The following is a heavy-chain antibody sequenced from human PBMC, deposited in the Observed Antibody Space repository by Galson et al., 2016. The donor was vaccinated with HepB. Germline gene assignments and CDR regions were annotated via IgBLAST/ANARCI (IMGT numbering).Heavy chain of an antibody. CDR1: GYKFASLW. CDR3: ARRGHNNGLDF. J-gene: IGHJ4*02. V-gene: IGHV5-51*01. D-gene: IGHD5-24*01. CDR2: IYPGDSDT. Sequence: QSGAEVKEPGESLRISCETSGYKFASLWIAWVRQRAGEGLEWMGVIYPGDSDTQYSPPFQGQVIISADKSINTTYLQWSSLTPSDTAIYYCARRGHNNGLDFWGPGTPVSVS.